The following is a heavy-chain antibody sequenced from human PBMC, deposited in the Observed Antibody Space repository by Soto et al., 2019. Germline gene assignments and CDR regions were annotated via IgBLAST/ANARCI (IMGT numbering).Heavy chain of an antibody. CDR3: ARHYYDSSWNNRVGYYYFRMDF. J-gene: IGHJ6*02. Sequence: GASLKISWKCSGYSFTSYWIGWVHQMPGKGLEWMGIIYPGDSDTRYSPSFQGQVTISADKSISTAYLQWSSLKASDTAMYYCARHYYDSSWNNRVGYYYFRMDFWAQGSTVTVYS. CDR2: IYPGDSDT. D-gene: IGHD3-22*01. V-gene: IGHV5-51*07. CDR1: GYSFTSYW.